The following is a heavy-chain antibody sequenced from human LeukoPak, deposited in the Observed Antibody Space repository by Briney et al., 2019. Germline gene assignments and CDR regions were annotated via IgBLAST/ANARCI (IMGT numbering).Heavy chain of an antibody. V-gene: IGHV3-30-3*01. CDR1: GFTFSSYA. CDR2: ISYDGSNK. J-gene: IGHJ4*02. CDR3: ARVQVPAYDFDY. D-gene: IGHD2-2*01. Sequence: GGCLRLSCAASGFTFSSYAMHWVRLAPGKGMEWAAVISYDGSNKYYADSVKGRFTISRDNSKNTLYLQMNSLRAEDTAVYYCARVQVPAYDFDYWGQGALVTVSS.